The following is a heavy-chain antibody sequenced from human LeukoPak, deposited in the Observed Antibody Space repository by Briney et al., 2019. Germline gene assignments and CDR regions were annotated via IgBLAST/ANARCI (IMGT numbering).Heavy chain of an antibody. V-gene: IGHV3-21*01. Sequence: GGSLRLSCAASGFTFSSYGMSWVRQAPGKGLEWVSSISSSSSYIYYADSVKGRFTISRDNAKNSLYLQMNSLRAEDTAVYYCARDQGSYPNWFDPWGQGTLVTVSS. CDR1: GFTFSSYG. CDR3: ARDQGSYPNWFDP. J-gene: IGHJ5*02. D-gene: IGHD1-26*01. CDR2: ISSSSSYI.